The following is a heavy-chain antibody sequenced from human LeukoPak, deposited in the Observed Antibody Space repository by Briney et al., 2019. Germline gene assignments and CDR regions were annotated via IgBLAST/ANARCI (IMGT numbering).Heavy chain of an antibody. CDR3: ARCYYYDSSGYRD. CDR2: INHSGST. J-gene: IGHJ4*02. Sequence: PSETLSLACAVYGGSFSGYYWSWIRQPPGKGLEWIGEINHSGSTNYNPSLKSRVTISVDTSKNQFSLKLSSVTAADTAVYYCARCYYYDSSGYRDWGQGTLVTVSS. CDR1: GGSFSGYY. V-gene: IGHV4-34*01. D-gene: IGHD3-22*01.